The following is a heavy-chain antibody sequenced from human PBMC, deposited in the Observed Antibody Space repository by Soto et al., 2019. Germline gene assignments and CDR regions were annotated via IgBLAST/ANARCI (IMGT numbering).Heavy chain of an antibody. CDR3: ARPYSGSRRYFDY. J-gene: IGHJ4*02. D-gene: IGHD1-26*01. CDR2: IYYSAST. CDR1: GSSISSSSYY. V-gene: IGHV4-39*01. Sequence: PSETLSLTCTVSGSSISSSSYYLGWLRQTQGKGREWIGSIYYSASTYYNPSLKSRVTIAVDTSKNQFSLKLSSVTAADTAVYYCARPYSGSRRYFDYWGQGTLVTVSS.